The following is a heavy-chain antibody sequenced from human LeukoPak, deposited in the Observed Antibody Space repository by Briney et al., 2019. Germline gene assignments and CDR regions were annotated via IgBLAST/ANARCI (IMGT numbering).Heavy chain of an antibody. Sequence: SETLSLTCAVYGGSFSGFYWSWIRQPPGKGLEWIGEINHSGSTYYNPSLKSRVTISADTSKNQFSLKLTSVTAADTAVYFCARELWGVADYWGQGTLVTVSS. V-gene: IGHV4-34*01. CDR1: GGSFSGFY. D-gene: IGHD3-10*01. CDR3: ARELWGVADY. CDR2: INHSGST. J-gene: IGHJ4*02.